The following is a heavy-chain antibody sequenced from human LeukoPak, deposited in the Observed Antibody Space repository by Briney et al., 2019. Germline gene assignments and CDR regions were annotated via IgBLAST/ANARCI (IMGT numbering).Heavy chain of an antibody. CDR3: AKERTVTHFDD. J-gene: IGHJ4*02. CDR2: ISSSGVNT. Sequence: GGSLRLSCAASGFTFSSYAMSWVRQAPGKGLEWVSTISSSGVNTYYADSVKGRFTISRDNSKNTLYLQMNSLGAEDTAVYYCAKERTVTHFDDWGQGTLVTVSS. V-gene: IGHV3-23*01. D-gene: IGHD4-17*01. CDR1: GFTFSSYA.